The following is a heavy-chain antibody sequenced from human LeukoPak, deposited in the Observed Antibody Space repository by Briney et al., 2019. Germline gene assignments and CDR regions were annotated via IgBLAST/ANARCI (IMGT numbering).Heavy chain of an antibody. J-gene: IGHJ6*03. Sequence: PSETLSLTCTVSGGSISSYYWSWIRQPPGKGLEWIGRIYTSGSTNYNPSLKSRVTMSVDTSKNQFSLKLSSVTAADTAVYYCARGRYTTDYYYYYMDVWGKGTTVTVSS. V-gene: IGHV4-4*07. D-gene: IGHD1-1*01. CDR1: GGSISSYY. CDR2: IYTSGST. CDR3: ARGRYTTDYYYYYMDV.